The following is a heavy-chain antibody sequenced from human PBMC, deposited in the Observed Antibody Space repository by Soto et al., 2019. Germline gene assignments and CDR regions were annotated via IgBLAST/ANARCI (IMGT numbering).Heavy chain of an antibody. J-gene: IGHJ4*02. D-gene: IGHD6-19*01. CDR1: GYTFTSYY. CDR3: ARVGRGSGWSYYFDY. CDR2: INPSGGST. V-gene: IGHV1-46*01. Sequence: QVQLVQSGAEVKKPGASVKVSCKASGYTFTSYYMHWVRQAPGQGLEWMGIINPSGGSTSYAQKFQGRVTMTRDTSTSTVYMELSSLRSEDTAVYYCARVGRGSGWSYYFDYWGQGTLVTVSS.